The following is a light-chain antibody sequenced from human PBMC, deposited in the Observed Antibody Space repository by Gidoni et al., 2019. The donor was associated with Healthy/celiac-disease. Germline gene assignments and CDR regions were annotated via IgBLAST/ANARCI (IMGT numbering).Light chain of an antibody. CDR1: QSVRSY. V-gene: IGKV3-11*01. CDR3: QQRSNWLT. CDR2: DAS. Sequence: IVLTQSPATLSLSPRDRATLSCRASQSVRSYLAWYQQKPGQAPRLLIYDASNRATGIPARCSGSGSGTDFTLTISSLEPEDFAVYYCQQRSNWLTFGGGTKVEIK. J-gene: IGKJ4*01.